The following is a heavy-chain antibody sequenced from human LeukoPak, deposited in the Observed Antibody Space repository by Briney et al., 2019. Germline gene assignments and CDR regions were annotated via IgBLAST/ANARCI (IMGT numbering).Heavy chain of an antibody. Sequence: SETLSLTCTVSGGSISSYYWWCLVRPPPGEGLELSGENYHSGSNNYHPSLRRRLILSVDKYKHQLSLLLTFMSAADTAVYYCARVTHYYGSGSWYYFDYWGQGTLVTVSS. CDR3: ARVTHYYGSGSWYYFDY. D-gene: IGHD3-10*01. J-gene: IGHJ4*02. CDR2: NYHSGSN. CDR1: GGSISSYYW. V-gene: IGHV4-4*02.